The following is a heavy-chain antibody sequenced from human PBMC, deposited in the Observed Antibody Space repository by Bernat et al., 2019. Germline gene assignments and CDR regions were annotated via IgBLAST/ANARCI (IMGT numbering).Heavy chain of an antibody. CDR3: AKDRGFGELLYNYYYYYGMDV. Sequence: EVQLVESGGGLVQPGGSLRLSCSASGFTFSSYWMHWVRQAPGKGLVWVSRINSDGSSTSYADSVKGRFTISRDNAKNTLYLQMNSLRAEDTAVYYCAKDRGFGELLYNYYYYYGMDVWGQGTTVSVSS. D-gene: IGHD3-10*01. CDR2: INSDGSST. V-gene: IGHV3-74*01. CDR1: GFTFSSYW. J-gene: IGHJ6*02.